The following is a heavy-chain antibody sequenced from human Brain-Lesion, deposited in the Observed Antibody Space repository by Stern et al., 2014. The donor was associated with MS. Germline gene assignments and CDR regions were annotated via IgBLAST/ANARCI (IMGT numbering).Heavy chain of an antibody. CDR2: IDPSDSNP. Sequence: EVQLVQSGAEVKKPGESRRISCQGSGYSFTSDWISWVRQMPGKGLEWMGRIDPSDSNPNSSPSFQGHVPISADKSINTAYLDWRSLKASDTAMYYCARHMGEGLSIDYWGQGTLVTVSS. CDR1: GYSFTSDW. D-gene: IGHD3-16*01. CDR3: ARHMGEGLSIDY. V-gene: IGHV5-10-1*03. J-gene: IGHJ4*02.